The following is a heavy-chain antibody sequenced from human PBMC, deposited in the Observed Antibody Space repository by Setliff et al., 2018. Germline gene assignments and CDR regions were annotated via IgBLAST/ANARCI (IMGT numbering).Heavy chain of an antibody. CDR1: GGSFSGYY. V-gene: IGHV4-34*01. CDR2: INHSGST. Sequence: SETLSLTCAVYGGSFSGYYWSWIRQPPGKGPEWIGEINHSGSTNYNPSLKSRVTISVDTSKNQFSLKLSSVTAADTAVYYCARGRGLEWLPESWFDPWGQGTLVTVSS. J-gene: IGHJ5*02. CDR3: ARGRGLEWLPESWFDP. D-gene: IGHD3-3*01.